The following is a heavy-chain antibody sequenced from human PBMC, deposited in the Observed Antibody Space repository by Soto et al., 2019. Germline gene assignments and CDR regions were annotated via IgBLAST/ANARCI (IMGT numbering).Heavy chain of an antibody. CDR1: GYTFTSYG. CDR2: ISAYNGNT. Sequence: GASVKVSCKASGYTFTSYGISWVRQAPGQGLEWMGWISAYNGNTNYAQKLQGRVTMTTDTSTSTAHMELRSLRSDDTAVYYCAREENYYDSSGPGGWFDPWGQGTLVTVSS. J-gene: IGHJ5*02. D-gene: IGHD3-22*01. V-gene: IGHV1-18*04. CDR3: AREENYYDSSGPGGWFDP.